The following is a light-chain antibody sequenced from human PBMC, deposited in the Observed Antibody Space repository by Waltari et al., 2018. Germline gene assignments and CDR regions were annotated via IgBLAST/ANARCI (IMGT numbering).Light chain of an antibody. V-gene: IGLV1-44*01. CDR3: AAWDDSLNVSYV. Sequence: QSVLTQPPSASGTPGQRVTISCSGSSSNIGSNTVNWYQQLPGTAPKLLIYSNNRRPSGGPDRFSCSKSGTSASLAISGLQSEDDADYYCAAWDDSLNVSYVFGTGTKVTVL. CDR2: SNN. CDR1: SSNIGSNT. J-gene: IGLJ1*01.